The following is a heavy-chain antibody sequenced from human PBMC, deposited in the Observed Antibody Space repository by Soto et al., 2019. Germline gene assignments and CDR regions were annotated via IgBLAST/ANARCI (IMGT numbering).Heavy chain of an antibody. CDR3: ARGHDVWSGLYYMDV. V-gene: IGHV1-3*01. D-gene: IGHD3-3*01. CDR1: GYTFTSYA. J-gene: IGHJ6*03. Sequence: QVQLVQSGAEVKKPGASVKVSCKASGYTFTSYAMHWVRQAPGQRLEWMGWINAGNGNTKYSQKFQGRVTITRDTSASTAYMELSSLRSEDTAVYYCARGHDVWSGLYYMDVWGKGTTVTVSS. CDR2: INAGNGNT.